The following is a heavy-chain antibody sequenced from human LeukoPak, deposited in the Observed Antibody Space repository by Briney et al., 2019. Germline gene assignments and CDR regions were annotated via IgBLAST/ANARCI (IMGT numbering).Heavy chain of an antibody. J-gene: IGHJ4*02. V-gene: IGHV4-4*08. Sequence: PSETLSLTCTVSGGPISSYYWSWIRQPPGKGLEWIGRIYTSGSTNYNPSLKSRVTISVDTSKNQFSLKLSSVTAADTAVYYCAGEGRRNHYSSSWYRVYWGQGTLVTVSS. D-gene: IGHD6-13*01. CDR2: IYTSGST. CDR1: GGPISSYY. CDR3: AGEGRRNHYSSSWYRVY.